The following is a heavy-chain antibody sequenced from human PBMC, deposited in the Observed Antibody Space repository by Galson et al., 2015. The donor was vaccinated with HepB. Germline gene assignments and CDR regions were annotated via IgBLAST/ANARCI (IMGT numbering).Heavy chain of an antibody. J-gene: IGHJ3*01. CDR1: GFSFFDYA. CDR2: IWDDGSKT. D-gene: IGHD1-26*01. Sequence: SLRLSCAASGFSFFDYALHWVRQAPGKGLEWVALIWDDGSKTYYGDSVKGRFTISRDTSKKILYLQMNSLRPEDTAVYYCAREAIGSAHDFWGRGTMVTVSS. CDR3: AREAIGSAHDF. V-gene: IGHV3-33*01.